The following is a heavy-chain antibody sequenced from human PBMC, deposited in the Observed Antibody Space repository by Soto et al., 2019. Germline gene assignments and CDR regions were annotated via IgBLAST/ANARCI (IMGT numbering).Heavy chain of an antibody. CDR2: VDPNSGDS. D-gene: IGHD3-10*01. Sequence: ASVKVSRKPFGYTFTAYYIHWVRQAPREGLEWMGWVDPNSGDSREVQSLQGRVTMTRDTSTSTVYMELSWLRSDDTAVYYCARDNYGPLDYWGQATLVTVYS. CDR3: ARDNYGPLDY. V-gene: IGHV1-2*02. J-gene: IGHJ4*02. CDR1: GYTFTAYY.